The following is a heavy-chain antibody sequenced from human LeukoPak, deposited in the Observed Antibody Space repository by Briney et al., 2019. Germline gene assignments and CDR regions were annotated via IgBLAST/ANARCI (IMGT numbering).Heavy chain of an antibody. CDR2: IWYDGSNK. CDR3: AKGSLVWWLPRPDYFDY. D-gene: IGHD5-12*01. Sequence: PGGSLRLSCAASGFTFSSYGMHWVRQAPGKGLEWVAVIWYDGSNKYYADSVKGRFTISRDNSKNTLYLQMNSLRAEDTAVYYCAKGSLVWWLPRPDYFDYWGQGTLVTVSS. V-gene: IGHV3-33*06. CDR1: GFTFSSYG. J-gene: IGHJ4*02.